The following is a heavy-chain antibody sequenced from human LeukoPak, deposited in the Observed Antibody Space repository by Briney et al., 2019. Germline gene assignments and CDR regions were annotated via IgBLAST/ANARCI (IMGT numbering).Heavy chain of an antibody. CDR2: IYTSGST. CDR3: ARGGWELELDY. V-gene: IGHV4-61*08. D-gene: IGHD1-26*01. J-gene: IGHJ4*02. CDR1: GGSISSGGYY. Sequence: PSETLSLTCTVSGGSISSGGYYWSWIRQPPGKGLEWIGYIYTSGSTNCSPSLKSRVTMSVDTSKNRFPLKLSSVTAADTAVYYCARGGWELELDYWGQGILVTVSS.